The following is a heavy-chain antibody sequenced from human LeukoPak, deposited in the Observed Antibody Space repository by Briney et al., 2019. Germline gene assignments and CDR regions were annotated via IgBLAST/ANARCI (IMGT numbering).Heavy chain of an antibody. V-gene: IGHV4-34*01. J-gene: IGHJ5*02. CDR1: GGSFSGYY. Sequence: KPSETLSLTCAVYGGSFSGYYWSWIRHPPGKGLEWIGEINHSGSTNYNPSLKSRVTISVDTSKNQFSLKLSSVTAADTAVYYCARRSFPYYDFWSGWYNWFDPWGQGTLVTVSS. CDR3: ARRSFPYYDFWSGWYNWFDP. D-gene: IGHD3-3*01. CDR2: INHSGST.